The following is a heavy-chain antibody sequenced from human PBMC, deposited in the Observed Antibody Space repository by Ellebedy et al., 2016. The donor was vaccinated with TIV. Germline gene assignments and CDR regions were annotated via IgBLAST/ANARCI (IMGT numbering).Heavy chain of an antibody. V-gene: IGHV4-61*08. CDR3: ARYLRRGYDYYGMDV. J-gene: IGHJ6*02. Sequence: MPSETLSLTCTVSGGSISSGGYYWSWIRQHPGKGLEWIGYIYYSGSTNYNPYNKSRVTISVDTSKNQFSLKLSSVTAADTAVYYCARYLRRGYDYYGMDVWGQGTTVTVSS. CDR2: IYYSGST. CDR1: GGSISSGGYY.